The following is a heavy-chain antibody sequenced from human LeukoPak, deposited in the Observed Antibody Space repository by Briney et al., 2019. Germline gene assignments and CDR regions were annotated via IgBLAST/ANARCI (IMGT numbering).Heavy chain of an antibody. CDR2: ICGSGDST. J-gene: IGHJ4*02. D-gene: IGHD1-14*01. V-gene: IGHV3-23*01. Sequence: GGSLRLSCAASGFTFSSYAMGWVRQAPGKGLEWGSTICGSGDSTQYADSVKGRVTISRDNSKNTLYLQMNSLRAEDTAIYYCAKYRMFHFDYWGPGTLVTVSS. CDR1: GFTFSSYA. CDR3: AKYRMFHFDY.